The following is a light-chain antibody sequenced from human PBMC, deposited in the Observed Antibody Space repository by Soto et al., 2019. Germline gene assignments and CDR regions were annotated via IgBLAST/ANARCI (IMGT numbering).Light chain of an antibody. CDR1: SSDVGGYNF. V-gene: IGLV2-14*03. J-gene: IGLJ2*01. CDR2: DVS. Sequence: QLVLTQPASVSGSPGQSITISCTGTSSDVGGYNFVSWYQQHPGKVPKVMIYDVSKRPSGVSNRFSGSKSGNTASLTISGLQVEDEADYYCSSYRSGSTRVVFGGGTKVTVL. CDR3: SSYRSGSTRVV.